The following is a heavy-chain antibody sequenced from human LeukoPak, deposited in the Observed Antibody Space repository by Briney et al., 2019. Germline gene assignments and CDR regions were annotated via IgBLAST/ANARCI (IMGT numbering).Heavy chain of an antibody. CDR2: IYYSGST. J-gene: IGHJ4*02. V-gene: IGHV4-61*01. CDR1: GASVSSGSYY. Sequence: PSETLSLTCSVSGASVSSGSYYWSWIRQPPGKGLEWIGYIYYSGSTNYNPSLKSRVTISLDTSKNQFSLRLSSVTAADAAVYYCASRHGGSGSSNCWGQGALVTVSS. CDR3: ASRHGGSGSSNC. D-gene: IGHD3-10*01.